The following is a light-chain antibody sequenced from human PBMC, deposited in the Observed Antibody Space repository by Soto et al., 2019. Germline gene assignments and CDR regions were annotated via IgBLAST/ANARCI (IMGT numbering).Light chain of an antibody. CDR3: AAWDDSLSAVV. CDR1: RSNIGSNY. CDR2: ENN. V-gene: IGLV1-47*01. J-gene: IGLJ2*01. Sequence: QAVVTQPPSASGTPGQRVTISCSGSRSNIGSNYVYWYQQLPGTAPKLLIYENNQRPSGVPDRFSGSKSGASASLAISGLRSEDEADYYCAAWDDSLSAVVFGGGTKLTVL.